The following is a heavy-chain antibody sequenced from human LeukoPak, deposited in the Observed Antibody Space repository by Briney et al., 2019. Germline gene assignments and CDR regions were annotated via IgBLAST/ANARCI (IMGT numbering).Heavy chain of an antibody. CDR2: ISDTGHAI. CDR1: GFTFSDYS. CDR3: ARDGYPGGDY. V-gene: IGHV3-48*02. Sequence: GALRLSCAVSGFTFSDYSMDWVRQAPGKGPEWVSYISDTGHAIYYADSVKGRFIISRDNARNSLYLQMNSLRDEDTAVYYCARDGYPGGDYWGQGTLVTVSS. J-gene: IGHJ4*02. D-gene: IGHD3-22*01.